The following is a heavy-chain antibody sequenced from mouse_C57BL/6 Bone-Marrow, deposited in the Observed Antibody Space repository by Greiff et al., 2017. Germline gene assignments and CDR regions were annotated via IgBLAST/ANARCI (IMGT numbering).Heavy chain of an antibody. CDR2: IYPRSGNT. CDR1: GYTFTSYG. Sequence: VQRVESGAELARPGASVKLSCKASGYTFTSYGISWVKQRTGQGLEWIGEIYPRSGNTYYNEKFKGKATLTADKSSSTAYMELRSLTSEDSAVYFCAGAPYAMDYWGQGTSVTVSS. V-gene: IGHV1-81*01. CDR3: AGAPYAMDY. J-gene: IGHJ4*01.